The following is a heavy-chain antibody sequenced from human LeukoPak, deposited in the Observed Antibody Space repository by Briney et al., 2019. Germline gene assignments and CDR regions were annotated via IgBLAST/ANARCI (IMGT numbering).Heavy chain of an antibody. V-gene: IGHV3-11*01. CDR3: ARRVVTAIRDAFDI. D-gene: IGHD2-21*02. Sequence: PGGSLRLSCAASGFTFSDYYTTWIRQAPGKGLEWVSYISSSGSTIYYADSVKGRFTISRDNAKNSLYLQMNSLRAEDTAVYYCARRVVTAIRDAFDIWGQGTMVTVSS. J-gene: IGHJ3*02. CDR1: GFTFSDYY. CDR2: ISSSGSTI.